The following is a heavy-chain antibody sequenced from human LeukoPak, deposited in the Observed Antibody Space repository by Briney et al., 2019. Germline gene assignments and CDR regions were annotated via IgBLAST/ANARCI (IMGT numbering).Heavy chain of an antibody. Sequence: ASVKVSCKVSGYRLSDLSLHWVRQAPGRGLEWMGGFDPEHGETSYAQKFQGRVTTTEDTSTDTGYMELSSLGSEDTAVYYCATTGEDAFDIWGQGTMVTVSP. J-gene: IGHJ3*02. D-gene: IGHD3-16*01. CDR3: ATTGEDAFDI. CDR2: FDPEHGET. V-gene: IGHV1-24*01. CDR1: GYRLSDLS.